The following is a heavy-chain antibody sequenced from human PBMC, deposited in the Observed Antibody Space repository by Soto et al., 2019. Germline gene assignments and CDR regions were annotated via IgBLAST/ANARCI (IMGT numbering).Heavy chain of an antibody. Sequence: ASVKFSCKASGYTFTSYAMHWVRQAPGQRLEWMGWINAGNGNTKYSQKFQGRVTITRDTSASTAYMELSSLRSEDTAVYYCARGPGGPDGPGDYWGQGTLVTVSS. CDR2: INAGNGNT. V-gene: IGHV1-3*01. J-gene: IGHJ4*02. CDR3: ARGPGGPDGPGDY. CDR1: GYTFTSYA. D-gene: IGHD2-15*01.